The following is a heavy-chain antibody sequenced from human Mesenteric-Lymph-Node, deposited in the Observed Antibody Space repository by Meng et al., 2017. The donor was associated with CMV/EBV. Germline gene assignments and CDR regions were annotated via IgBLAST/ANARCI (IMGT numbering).Heavy chain of an antibody. D-gene: IGHD3-10*01. CDR2: MYHSGNT. Sequence: SETLSPTCTVSGASIRSYYWSWTRYSPGKGLEWSGYMYHSGNTNYNPSLKSRVTMSVDTSNNQYYLSLSSVTAADTAVYYCPGWFGIPSAAGICYYYGMDVWGQGTTVTVSS. CDR1: GASIRSYY. V-gene: IGHV4-59*01. CDR3: PGWFGIPSAAGICYYYGMDV. J-gene: IGHJ6*02.